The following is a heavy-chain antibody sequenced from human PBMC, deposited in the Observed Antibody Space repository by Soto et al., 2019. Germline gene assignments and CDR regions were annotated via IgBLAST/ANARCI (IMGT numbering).Heavy chain of an antibody. D-gene: IGHD1-20*01. Sequence: QVQLVQSGAEMKKPGASVKVSCKASGYMFSTYDINWVRQAPGQGLEWMGWLNPNSGNTGYAQKFQGRVTMTRNTSINTAYMELSSLGSDDTAVYYCARDHRYNWNDEGWFDPWGQGTLVTVSS. V-gene: IGHV1-8*01. CDR2: LNPNSGNT. CDR3: ARDHRYNWNDEGWFDP. CDR1: GYMFSTYD. J-gene: IGHJ5*02.